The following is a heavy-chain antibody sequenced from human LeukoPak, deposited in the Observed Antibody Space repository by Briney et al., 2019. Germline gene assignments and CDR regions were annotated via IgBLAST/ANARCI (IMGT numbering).Heavy chain of an antibody. CDR3: ARDVSWGTSYFDY. CDR2: INWNGGST. Sequence: GGSLRLSCIASGFTFDDHGMNWVRHAPGKGLEWVSNINWNGGSTVYVDSVKGRFTISRDNGKNSLYLQMNSLRVEDTAFYYCARDVSWGTSYFDYWGQGSLVTVSS. V-gene: IGHV3-20*04. D-gene: IGHD1-1*01. J-gene: IGHJ4*02. CDR1: GFTFDDHG.